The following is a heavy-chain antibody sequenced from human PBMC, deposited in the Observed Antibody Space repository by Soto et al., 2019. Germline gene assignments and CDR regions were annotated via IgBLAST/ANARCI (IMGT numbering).Heavy chain of an antibody. CDR1: GGSISPYY. Sequence: PETLSLTCTVFGGSISPYYWIWIRQPPGKGLEWIGYVYYSGNTNYNPSLESRVTISVDTSRNRFSLSLTSATAADTAVYYCARKGAAASYAHYYMDVWGRGTAVTVSS. V-gene: IGHV4-59*01. D-gene: IGHD6-13*01. J-gene: IGHJ6*03. CDR3: ARKGAAASYAHYYMDV. CDR2: VYYSGNT.